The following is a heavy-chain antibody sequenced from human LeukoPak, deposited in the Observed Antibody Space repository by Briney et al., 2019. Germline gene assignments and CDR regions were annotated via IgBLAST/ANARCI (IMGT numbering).Heavy chain of an antibody. V-gene: IGHV3-53*01. CDR1: GFTVSSNY. J-gene: IGHJ4*02. Sequence: GGSLRLSCAASGFTVSSNYMSWVRQAPGKGLEWVSVIYSGGSTYYADSVKGRFTISRDNSKNTLYLQMNSLRAEDTAVYYCAREGPNHLDYFDYWGQGTLVTVSS. CDR3: AREGPNHLDYFDY. CDR2: IYSGGST.